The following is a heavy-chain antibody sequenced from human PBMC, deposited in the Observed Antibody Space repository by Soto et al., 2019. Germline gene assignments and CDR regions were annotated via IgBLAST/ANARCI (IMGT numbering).Heavy chain of an antibody. V-gene: IGHV4-31*03. J-gene: IGHJ4*02. CDR1: GGFISSGGYY. CDR3: ARERGY. Sequence: HVQLQESGPGLVKPSQTLSLTCTVSGGFISSGGYYWSWIRQHPGKGLEWIGYIYYSGITYYNPSLKSRVTITVYTSKNPFSLKLLSVTDADTAVYYRARERGYWGQGTLVTVSS. CDR2: IYYSGIT.